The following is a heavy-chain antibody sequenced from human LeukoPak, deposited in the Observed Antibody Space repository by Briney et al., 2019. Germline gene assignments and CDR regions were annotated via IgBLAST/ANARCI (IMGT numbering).Heavy chain of an antibody. V-gene: IGHV4-34*01. CDR3: ARGRFTMVRGVTRGAFDI. J-gene: IGHJ3*02. D-gene: IGHD3-10*01. Sequence: SETLSLTCAVYGGSFSGYYWSWIRQPPGKGLEWIGEINHSGSTNYNPSLKSRVTISVDTSKNQFSLKLSSVTAADTAVYYCARGRFTMVRGVTRGAFDIWGQGTMVTVSS. CDR2: INHSGST. CDR1: GGSFSGYY.